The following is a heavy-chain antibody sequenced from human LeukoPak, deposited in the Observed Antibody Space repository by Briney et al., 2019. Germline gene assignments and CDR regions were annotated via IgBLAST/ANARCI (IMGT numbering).Heavy chain of an antibody. D-gene: IGHD6-6*01. CDR1: GGSISSYY. V-gene: IGHV4-59*01. J-gene: IGHJ6*03. CDR2: IYYSGST. CDR3: ARAGQYSSSSESYYYYMDV. Sequence: SETLSLTCTVSGGSISSYYWSWIRQPPGKGLEWIGYIYYSGSTNYNPSLKSRVTISVDTSKNQFSLKLSSVTAADTAVYYCARAGQYSSSSESYYYYMDVWGKGTTVTVSS.